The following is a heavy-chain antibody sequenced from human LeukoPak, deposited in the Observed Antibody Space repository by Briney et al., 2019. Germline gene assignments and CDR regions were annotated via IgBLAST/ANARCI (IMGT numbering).Heavy chain of an antibody. Sequence: PGGSLRLSCAASGFTFSSYGMHWVRQAPGKGLEWVAFIRYDGSNKYYADSVKGRFTISRDNSKNTLYLQMNSLRAEDTAVYYCAKDQLAGITMVRGVITDYWGQGTLVTVSS. D-gene: IGHD3-10*01. CDR3: AKDQLAGITMVRGVITDY. V-gene: IGHV3-30*02. CDR1: GFTFSSYG. J-gene: IGHJ4*02. CDR2: IRYDGSNK.